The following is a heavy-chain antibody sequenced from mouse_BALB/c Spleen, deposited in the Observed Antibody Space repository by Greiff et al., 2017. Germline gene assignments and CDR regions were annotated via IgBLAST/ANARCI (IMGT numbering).Heavy chain of an antibody. Sequence: EVQLVESGGGLVKPGGSLKLSCAASGFTFSSYAMSWVRQTPEKRLEWVASISSGGSTYYPDTVKGRFTISRDNAKNTLYLQMSSLKSEDTAMYYCARSYGNYFDDWGQGTTLTVSS. CDR3: ARSYGNYFDD. CDR2: ISSGGST. CDR1: GFTFSSYA. V-gene: IGHV5-6-5*01. J-gene: IGHJ2*01. D-gene: IGHD2-1*01.